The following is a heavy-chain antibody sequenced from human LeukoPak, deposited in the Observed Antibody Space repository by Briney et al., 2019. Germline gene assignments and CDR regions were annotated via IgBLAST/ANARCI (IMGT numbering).Heavy chain of an antibody. CDR2: IIPILGIA. CDR3: ARLTPYSGSYSAPLVSLNL. V-gene: IGHV1-69*04. D-gene: IGHD1-26*01. CDR1: GGTFSSYA. Sequence: ASVKVSCKASGGTFSSYAISWVRQAPGQGLEWMGRIIPILGIANYAQKFQGRVTITADKSTSTAYMELSSLRSEDTAVYYCARLTPYSGSYSAPLVSLNLWGRGTLVTVSS. J-gene: IGHJ2*01.